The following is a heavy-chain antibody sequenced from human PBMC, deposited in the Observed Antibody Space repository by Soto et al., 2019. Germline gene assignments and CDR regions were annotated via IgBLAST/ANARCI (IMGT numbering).Heavy chain of an antibody. D-gene: IGHD6-19*01. CDR2: ISAYNGNT. J-gene: IGHJ6*03. Sequence: EASVKVSCKASGYTFTSYGISWVRQAPGQGLEWMGWISAYNGNTNYAQKLQGRVTMTTDTSTSTAYMELRSLRSDDTAVYYCARDKGGSGWDSIILVGFYYYMDVWGKGTTVTVSS. CDR1: GYTFTSYG. CDR3: ARDKGGSGWDSIILVGFYYYMDV. V-gene: IGHV1-18*01.